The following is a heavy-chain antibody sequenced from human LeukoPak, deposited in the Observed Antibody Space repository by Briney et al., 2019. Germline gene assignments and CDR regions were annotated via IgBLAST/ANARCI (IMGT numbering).Heavy chain of an antibody. J-gene: IGHJ1*01. V-gene: IGHV5-51*01. D-gene: IGHD2-2*01. CDR2: IYPGDSDT. CDR1: GYSFTSYW. Sequence: GESLKISCKGSGYSFTSYWIGWVRQMPGKGLEWMGIIYPGDSDTRYSPSFQGQVTISADKSISTAYLQWSSLKASDTAMYYCATAEGYCSSTSCYAAEYFQHWGQGTLVTVSS. CDR3: ATAEGYCSSTSCYAAEYFQH.